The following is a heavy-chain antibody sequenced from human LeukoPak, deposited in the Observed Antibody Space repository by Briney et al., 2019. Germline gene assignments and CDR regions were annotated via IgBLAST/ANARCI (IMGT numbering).Heavy chain of an antibody. CDR3: ARDQYYDILTGTTYGFDP. CDR1: GGSISSYY. J-gene: IGHJ5*02. D-gene: IGHD3-9*01. Sequence: SETLSLTCTVSGGSISSYYWSWIRQPAGEGVEWIGRIYASGSTNYNPSLKSRVTMSVDTSKNQFSLKLSSVTAADTAVYYCARDQYYDILTGTTYGFDPWGQGTLVTVSS. V-gene: IGHV4-4*07. CDR2: IYASGST.